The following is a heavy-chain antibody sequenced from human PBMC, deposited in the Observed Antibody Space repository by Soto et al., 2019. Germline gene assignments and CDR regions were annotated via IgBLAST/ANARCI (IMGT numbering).Heavy chain of an antibody. CDR1: GYTFTSYD. V-gene: IGHV1-8*01. J-gene: IGHJ4*02. CDR3: TKTIYGDNVHY. Sequence: QVQLVQSGAEVKKPGASVKVSCKASGYTFTSYDINWARQATGQGLEWMGWMNPNSGNTGYAQKYQGRVTMTRNTSKRTAYRGLSSLRSRVAAEYCITKTIYGDNVHYRCKGSMGTVSS. D-gene: IGHD4-17*01. CDR2: MNPNSGNT.